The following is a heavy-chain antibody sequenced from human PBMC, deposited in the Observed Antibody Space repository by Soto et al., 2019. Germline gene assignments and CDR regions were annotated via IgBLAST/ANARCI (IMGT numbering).Heavy chain of an antibody. CDR1: GYTFTSYD. V-gene: IGHV1-8*01. CDR2: MNPNSGNT. CDR3: AGYFSGGSCNSYYYMDV. D-gene: IGHD2-15*01. J-gene: IGHJ6*03. Sequence: ASVKVSCKASGYTFTSYDINWVRQATGRGLEWMGWMNPNSGNTGYAQKFQGRVTMTRNTSISTAYMELSSLRSEDTAVYYCAGYFSGGSCNSYYYMDVGGKGTTVTVSS.